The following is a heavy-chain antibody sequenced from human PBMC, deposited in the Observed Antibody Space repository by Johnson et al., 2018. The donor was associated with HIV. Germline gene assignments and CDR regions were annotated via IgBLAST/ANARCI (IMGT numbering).Heavy chain of an antibody. CDR2: IYGGGST. J-gene: IGHJ3*02. CDR1: GFTVSSNY. CDR3: ARVQIISGFNWHYYESSIDAVDI. V-gene: IGHV3-53*01. Sequence: VQLVESGGGLIQPGGSLRLSCAASGFTVSSNYMSWVRQAPGKGLEWVSVIYGGGSTYYADSVKGRFTISRDNSKNTLYLQMNSLRAEDTAVYYCARVQIISGFNWHYYESSIDAVDIWGQGTMVTVSS. D-gene: IGHD3-22*01.